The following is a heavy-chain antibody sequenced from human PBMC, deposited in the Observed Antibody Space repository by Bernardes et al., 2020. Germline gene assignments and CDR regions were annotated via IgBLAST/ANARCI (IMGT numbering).Heavy chain of an antibody. CDR2: IYYSGST. D-gene: IGHD1-26*01. CDR1: GGSISSSSYY. CDR3: VGGSIVGATWGFDY. Sequence: SETLSLTCTVSGGSISSSSYYWGWIRQPPGKGLEWIGSIYYSGSTYYNPSLKSRVTISVDTSKNQFSLKLSSVTAADTAVYYCVGGSIVGATWGFDYWGQGTLVTVSS. J-gene: IGHJ4*02. V-gene: IGHV4-39*01.